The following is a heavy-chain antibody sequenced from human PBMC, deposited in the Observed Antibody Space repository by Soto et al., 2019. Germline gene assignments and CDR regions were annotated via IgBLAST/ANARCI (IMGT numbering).Heavy chain of an antibody. V-gene: IGHV1-18*01. Sequence: QVQLVQSGAEVKTPGASVKVSCKASGYTFTSYGISWVRQAPGQGLEWMGWISAYNGNTNYAQKLQGRVTMTTDTSTSTAYMELRSLRSDDTAVYYCAKGSSGWYKRAHDAFDIWGQGTMVTVSS. D-gene: IGHD6-19*01. CDR2: ISAYNGNT. CDR1: GYTFTSYG. J-gene: IGHJ3*02. CDR3: AKGSSGWYKRAHDAFDI.